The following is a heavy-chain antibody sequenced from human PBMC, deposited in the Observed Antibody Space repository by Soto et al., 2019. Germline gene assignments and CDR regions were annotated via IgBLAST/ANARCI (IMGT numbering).Heavy chain of an antibody. D-gene: IGHD3-16*02. CDR3: ARGLRLGELSFSY. CDR2: IIPIFGTA. CDR1: GGTFSSHA. V-gene: IGHV1-69*01. J-gene: IGHJ4*01. Sequence: QVQLVQSGAEVKKPGSSVKVSCKAYGGTFSSHAISWVRQAPGQGLEWMGGIIPIFGTAKYAQNFQGRVTITADESTSTANMELSSLRSEDTAVYYCARGLRLGELSFSYWGQGTLVTVSS.